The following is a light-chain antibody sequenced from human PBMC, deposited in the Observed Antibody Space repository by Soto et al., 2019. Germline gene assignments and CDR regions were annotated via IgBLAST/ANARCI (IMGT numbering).Light chain of an antibody. CDR3: QQSYSTPRT. J-gene: IGKJ4*01. CDR1: QGLSSY. V-gene: IGKV1-39*01. CDR2: AAS. Sequence: IQLTQSPSSLSASVGDRVTITCRASQGLSSYLAWYQQKPGKAPKLLIYAASTLQSGVPSRFSGSESGTDFTLTISSLQPEDFATYYCQQSYSTPRTFGGGTKVDIK.